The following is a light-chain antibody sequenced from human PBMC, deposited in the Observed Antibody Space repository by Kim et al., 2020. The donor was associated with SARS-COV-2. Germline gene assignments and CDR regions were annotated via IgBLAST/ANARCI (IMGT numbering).Light chain of an antibody. V-gene: IGLV10-54*01. CDR2: RNN. Sequence: RQTATLTSTGNDSNVDNQGAVWLQQHQGLPPKVLSYRNNNRPSGISERFSASRSGNTASLTITGLQLEVEADYYGSAWDISLNAWVFGGGTQLTVL. J-gene: IGLJ3*02. CDR3: SAWDISLNAWV. CDR1: DSNVDNQG.